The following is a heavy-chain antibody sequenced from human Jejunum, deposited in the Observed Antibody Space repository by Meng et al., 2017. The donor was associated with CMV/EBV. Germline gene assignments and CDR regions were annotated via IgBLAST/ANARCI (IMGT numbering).Heavy chain of an antibody. V-gene: IGHV4-39*01. CDR3: ARLYDTSGYSNWYFDL. D-gene: IGHD3-22*01. J-gene: IGHJ2*01. CDR2: CCYSGST. CDR1: GSVSSTVDS. Sequence: GSVSSTVDSWGWVRQPPGKGLEWIWTCCYSGSTQYSPSLKSRVTISVDTSQNQFSLKVRSVTAADTAVYYCARLYDTSGYSNWYFDLWGRGTLVTVSS.